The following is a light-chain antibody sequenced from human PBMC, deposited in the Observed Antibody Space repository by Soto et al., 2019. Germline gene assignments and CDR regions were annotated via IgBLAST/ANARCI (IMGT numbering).Light chain of an antibody. CDR1: QSISSY. CDR3: QQSYSNPRT. Sequence: DIHMTQSPSSLSASVGYEFTITCRASQSISSYLNWYQQKPGKAPKLLIYAASSLQSGVPSRLSGSGYGTDLTITISSMKTEDFETYYCQQSYSNPRTFGQGTKVDIK. V-gene: IGKV1-39*01. J-gene: IGKJ1*01. CDR2: AAS.